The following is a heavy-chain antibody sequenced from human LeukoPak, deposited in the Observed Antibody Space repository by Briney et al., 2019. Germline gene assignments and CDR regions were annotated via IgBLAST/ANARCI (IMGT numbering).Heavy chain of an antibody. CDR1: GYTLTDYY. V-gene: IGHV1-2*02. Sequence: ASVKVSCKTSGYTLTDYYIHWVRQAPGQGLEWMGWINPNSGETNSAQKFQGRVTMTGDTSISTAYMELRRVTSDDTAVYYCARDRDYSNTERGFDYWGQGTLVTDSS. D-gene: IGHD4-11*01. CDR3: ARDRDYSNTERGFDY. CDR2: INPNSGET. J-gene: IGHJ4*02.